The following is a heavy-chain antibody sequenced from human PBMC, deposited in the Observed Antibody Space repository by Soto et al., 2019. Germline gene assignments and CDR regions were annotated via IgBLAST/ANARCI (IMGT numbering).Heavy chain of an antibody. CDR3: ARDFGNDLSAPGAVSDS. CDR2: ISAYNGNT. J-gene: IGHJ4*02. D-gene: IGHD3-16*01. V-gene: IGHV1-18*01. Sequence: GASVKVSCKASGYTFNTYGITWVRQAPGLGLEWMGWISAYNGNTNYGQKFQGRVTMTTDTSTTTAYMELRSLRSDDTAVYFCARDFGNDLSAPGAVSDSWGQGTLVTVSS. CDR1: GYTFNTYG.